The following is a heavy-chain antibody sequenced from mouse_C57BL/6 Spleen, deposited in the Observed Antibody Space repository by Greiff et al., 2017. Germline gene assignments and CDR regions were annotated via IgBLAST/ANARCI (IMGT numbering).Heavy chain of an antibody. Sequence: DVKLQESGPGLVKPFQFLSPTCSVTGYFITSGYYWNWIRQFPGNKLEWMGYISYDGSNNYNPSPKNRISITRDTSKNQFFLKLNSVTTEDTATYCCAREGGTADFDYWGQGTTLTVSS. CDR1: GYFITSGYY. V-gene: IGHV3-6*01. CDR2: ISYDGSN. D-gene: IGHD3-3*01. CDR3: AREGGTADFDY. J-gene: IGHJ2*01.